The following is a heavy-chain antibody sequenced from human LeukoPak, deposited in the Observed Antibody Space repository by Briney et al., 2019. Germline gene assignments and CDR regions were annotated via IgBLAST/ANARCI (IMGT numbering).Heavy chain of an antibody. V-gene: IGHV3-30*03. D-gene: IGHD3-22*01. CDR1: GFTFSSYG. J-gene: IGHJ3*02. Sequence: GGSLRLSCAASGFTFSSYGMHWVRQAPGKGLEWVAVISYDGSNKYYADSVKGRFTISRDNSKNTLYLQMNSLRAEVTAVYYCARDSSGLDAFDIWGQGTMVTVSS. CDR3: ARDSSGLDAFDI. CDR2: ISYDGSNK.